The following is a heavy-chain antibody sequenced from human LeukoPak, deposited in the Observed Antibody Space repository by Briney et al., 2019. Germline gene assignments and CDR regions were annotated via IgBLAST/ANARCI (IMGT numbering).Heavy chain of an antibody. V-gene: IGHV3-53*01. CDR1: GFTVSSNY. J-gene: IGHJ4*02. CDR2: IYPGGTT. CDR3: ARDIAGSGTYYSDY. Sequence: PGGSLRLSCAAPGFTVSSNYMSWVRQAPGKGLEWVSIIYPGGTTHYADSVKGRFTISRDNSKNTLYLQMNSLRAEDTAVYYCARDIAGSGTYYSDYWGQGTLVTVSS. D-gene: IGHD3-10*01.